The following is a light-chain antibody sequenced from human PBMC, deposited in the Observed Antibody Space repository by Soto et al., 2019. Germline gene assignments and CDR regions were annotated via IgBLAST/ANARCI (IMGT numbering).Light chain of an antibody. Sequence: QSVLTQTPSASGTPGQTITMSCSGSTSNIGSNTVTWYQQFPGSAPKVLIYVNNQRRSGVPDRFSGSKSGTSAFLAITGLQSEDAADYYCATWDDSLNGLIFGGGTKVTVL. CDR1: TSNIGSNT. V-gene: IGLV1-44*01. J-gene: IGLJ2*01. CDR3: ATWDDSLNGLI. CDR2: VNN.